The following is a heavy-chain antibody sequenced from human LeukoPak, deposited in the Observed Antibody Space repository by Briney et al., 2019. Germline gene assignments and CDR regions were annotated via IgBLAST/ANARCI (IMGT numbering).Heavy chain of an antibody. CDR3: ARTYYYDSSGYSRVLGEFDY. J-gene: IGHJ4*02. CDR1: GFTFSSYG. CDR2: ISYDGTNK. D-gene: IGHD3-22*01. Sequence: GGSLRLSCAASGFTFSSYGMHLVRQAPGKGLEWVAVISYDGTNKYYADSVKGRFTISRDNSKNTLYLQMNSLRAADMAVSYYARTYYYDSSGYSRVLGEFDYWGQGTLVTVSS. V-gene: IGHV3-30*03.